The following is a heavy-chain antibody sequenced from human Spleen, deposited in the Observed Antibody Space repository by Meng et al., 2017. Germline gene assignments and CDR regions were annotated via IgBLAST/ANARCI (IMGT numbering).Heavy chain of an antibody. CDR3: AKEDYGDYVDF. Sequence: GESLKISCAASRFTFSSYAMSWIRQAPGKGLEWVSYISSSGSTIYYADSVKGRFTISRDNAKNSLYLQMNSLRAEDTAVYYCAKEDYGDYVDFWGQGTLVTVSS. CDR2: ISSSGSTI. CDR1: RFTFSSYA. V-gene: IGHV3-11*01. J-gene: IGHJ4*02. D-gene: IGHD4-17*01.